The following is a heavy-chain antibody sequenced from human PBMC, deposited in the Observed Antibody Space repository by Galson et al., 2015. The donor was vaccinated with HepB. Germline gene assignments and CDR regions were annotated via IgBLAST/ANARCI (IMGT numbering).Heavy chain of an antibody. CDR1: GGSISSYY. CDR3: AGSRDGYNWFDP. Sequence: LSLTCTVSGGSISSYYWSWIRQPPGKGLEWIGYIYYSGSTNYNPSLKGRVTISVDTSKNQFSLKLSSVTAADTAVYYCAGSRDGYNWFDPWGQGTLVTVSS. D-gene: IGHD5-24*01. V-gene: IGHV4-59*01. CDR2: IYYSGST. J-gene: IGHJ5*02.